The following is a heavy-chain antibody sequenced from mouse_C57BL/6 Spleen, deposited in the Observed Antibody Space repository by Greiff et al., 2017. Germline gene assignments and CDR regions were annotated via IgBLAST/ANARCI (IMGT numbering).Heavy chain of an antibody. V-gene: IGHV3-6*01. CDR3: ARDYYGSY. J-gene: IGHJ2*01. Sequence: VQLKESGPGLVKPSQSLSLTCSVTGYSITSGYYWNWIRQFPGNKLEWMGYISYDGSNNYNPSLKNRISITRDTSKNQFFLKLNSVTTEDTATYYCARDYYGSYWGQGTTLTVSS. D-gene: IGHD1-1*01. CDR1: GYSITSGYY. CDR2: ISYDGSN.